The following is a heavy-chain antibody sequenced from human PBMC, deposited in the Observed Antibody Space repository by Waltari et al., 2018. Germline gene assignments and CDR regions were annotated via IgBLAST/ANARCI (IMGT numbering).Heavy chain of an antibody. CDR2: INHSGST. CDR1: GGSFSGYY. D-gene: IGHD3-22*01. V-gene: IGHV4-34*01. J-gene: IGHJ4*02. CDR3: ARGMESSGYYYVFDY. Sequence: QVQLLQWGAGLLTPSETLSLTCAVHGGSFSGYYWSWIRPPPGKGLEWIGEINHSGSTNYNPSLKSRVTISVDTSKNQFSLKLSSVTAADTAVYYCARGMESSGYYYVFDYRGQGTLVTVSS.